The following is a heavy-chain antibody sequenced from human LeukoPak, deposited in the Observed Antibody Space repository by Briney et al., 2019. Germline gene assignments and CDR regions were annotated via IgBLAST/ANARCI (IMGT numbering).Heavy chain of an antibody. D-gene: IGHD4/OR15-4a*01. CDR2: IYYTGSI. V-gene: IGHV4-28*05. CDR1: GYSISSPNW. Sequence: SETLSLTCAVSGYSISSPNWWGWVRQPPGKGLEWIGYIYYTGSIYYNPSLKSRVSISVDTSKNLFSLNLASVTAADTAIYLCARSEINDYMKFWGQGLQVIVSS. CDR3: ARSEINDYMKF. J-gene: IGHJ4*02.